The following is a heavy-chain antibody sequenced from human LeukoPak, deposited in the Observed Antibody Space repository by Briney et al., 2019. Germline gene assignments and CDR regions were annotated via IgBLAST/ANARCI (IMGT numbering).Heavy chain of an antibody. CDR2: INTNTGNP. Sequence: ASVKVSCKASGYSFTPYSINWVRQAPGQGLEWMGWINTNTGNPTYAQGFTGRFVFSLDTSVSTAYLQISSLKAEDTAVYYCARDLPSMAGPRAFDIWGQGTMVTVSS. CDR1: GYSFTPYS. CDR3: ARDLPSMAGPRAFDI. V-gene: IGHV7-4-1*02. D-gene: IGHD6-19*01. J-gene: IGHJ3*02.